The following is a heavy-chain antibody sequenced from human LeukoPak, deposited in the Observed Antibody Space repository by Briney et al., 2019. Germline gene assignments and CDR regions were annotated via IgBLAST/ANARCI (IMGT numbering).Heavy chain of an antibody. V-gene: IGHV3-21*01. CDR2: ISSSSSYI. Sequence: PGGSLRLSSAASGFTFSSYSMNWVRQAPGKGLEWVSSISSSSSYIYYADSVKGRFTISRDNAKNSLYLQMNSLRAEDTAVYYCARELSYGYYFDYWGQGTLVTVPS. CDR3: ARELSYGYYFDY. CDR1: GFTFSSYS. D-gene: IGHD5-18*01. J-gene: IGHJ4*02.